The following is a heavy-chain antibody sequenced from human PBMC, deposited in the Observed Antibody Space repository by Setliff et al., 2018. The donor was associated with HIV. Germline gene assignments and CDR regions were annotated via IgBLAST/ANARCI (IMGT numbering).Heavy chain of an antibody. D-gene: IGHD6-13*01. CDR3: ARGGSRGSWYWDY. CDR2: IYHSGNT. J-gene: IGHJ4*02. V-gene: IGHV4-30-2*01. Sequence: SETLSLPCTVTGGSISSGGFYWTWIRQHPGKGLEWIGYIYHSGNTYYNPSLKSRVSISVDRSKNHFSPRLSSVTAADTAVYYCARGGSRGSWYWDYWGQGTLVTVSS. CDR1: GGSISSGGFY.